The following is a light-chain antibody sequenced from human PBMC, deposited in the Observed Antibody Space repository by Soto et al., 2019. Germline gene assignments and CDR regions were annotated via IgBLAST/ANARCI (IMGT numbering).Light chain of an antibody. V-gene: IGKV3-20*01. CDR3: QQANSFPLT. J-gene: IGKJ4*01. CDR2: GAS. Sequence: QSPGTLSLSPGERATLSCRASQTISSNYLAWYQQKPGQAPRRLIFGASIRATGIPDRFSGSGSGTDFTLTISSLQPEDFATYYCQQANSFPLTFGGGTKVDIK. CDR1: QTISSNY.